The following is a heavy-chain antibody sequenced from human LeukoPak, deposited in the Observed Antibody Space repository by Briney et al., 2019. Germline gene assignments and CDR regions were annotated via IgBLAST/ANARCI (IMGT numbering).Heavy chain of an antibody. V-gene: IGHV1-69*05. Sequence: SVKVSCKASGGTFSSYAISWVRQAPGQGLEWMGRIIPIFGTANYAQKFQGRVTITTDESTSTAYMELSSLRSEGTAVYYCATQAAAGTYWFDPWGQGTLVTVSS. D-gene: IGHD6-13*01. CDR1: GGTFSSYA. J-gene: IGHJ5*02. CDR3: ATQAAAGTYWFDP. CDR2: IIPIFGTA.